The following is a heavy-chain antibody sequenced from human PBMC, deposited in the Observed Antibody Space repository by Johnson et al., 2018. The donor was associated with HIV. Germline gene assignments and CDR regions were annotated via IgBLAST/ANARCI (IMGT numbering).Heavy chain of an antibody. D-gene: IGHD4-17*01. Sequence: EVQLVESGGGVVQPGGSLRLSCAASGFTVSSNYMSWVRQAPGKGLEWVSVFYSGGFTYYADSVKGRFTISRDNSKNTLYLQMNSLRAEDTAVYYCVRDGLHQLVDYGDYIDRIWAVGAMNGFDFWGQGTMVTVSS. CDR3: VRDGLHQLVDYGDYIDRIWAVGAMNGFDF. CDR1: GFTVSSNY. V-gene: IGHV3-66*01. CDR2: FYSGGFT. J-gene: IGHJ3*01.